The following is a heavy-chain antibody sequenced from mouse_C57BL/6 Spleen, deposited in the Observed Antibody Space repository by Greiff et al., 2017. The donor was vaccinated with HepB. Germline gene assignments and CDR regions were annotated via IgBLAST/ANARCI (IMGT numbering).Heavy chain of an antibody. CDR3: ARRAGRDGYFDV. CDR1: GFTFSDYG. Sequence: EVHLVESGGGLVKPGGSLKLSCAASGFTFSDYGMHWVRQAPEKGLEWVAYISSGSSSIYYADTVKGRFTISRDNAKNTLFLQMTSLRSEDTAMYYCARRAGRDGYFDVWGTGTTVTVSS. V-gene: IGHV5-17*01. J-gene: IGHJ1*03. D-gene: IGHD3-3*01. CDR2: ISSGSSSI.